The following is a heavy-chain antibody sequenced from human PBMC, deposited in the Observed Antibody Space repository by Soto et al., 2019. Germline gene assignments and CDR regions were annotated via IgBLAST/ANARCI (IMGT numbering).Heavy chain of an antibody. Sequence: GGSLRLSCAASGFTFSSYAMHWVRQAPGKGLEWVAVISYDGSNKYYADSVKGRFTISRDNSKNTLYLQMNSLRAEDTAVYYCARDPKAVVLVAATPGGFDYWGQGTLVTVSS. CDR3: ARDPKAVVLVAATPGGFDY. CDR2: ISYDGSNK. D-gene: IGHD2-15*01. V-gene: IGHV3-30-3*01. CDR1: GFTFSSYA. J-gene: IGHJ4*02.